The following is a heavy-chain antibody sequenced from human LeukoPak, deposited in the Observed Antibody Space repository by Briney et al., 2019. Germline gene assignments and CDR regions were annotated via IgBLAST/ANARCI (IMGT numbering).Heavy chain of an antibody. CDR1: GFTFSSYS. Sequence: PGGSLRLSCAASGFTFSSYSMNWVRQAPGKGLEWVSYISSSTIYYADSVKGRFTISRDNAKNSLYLQMNSLRDEDTAVYYCARRNYYGSGSLGRPFDYWGQGTLVTVSS. D-gene: IGHD3-10*01. J-gene: IGHJ4*02. CDR3: ARRNYYGSGSLGRPFDY. CDR2: ISSSTI. V-gene: IGHV3-48*02.